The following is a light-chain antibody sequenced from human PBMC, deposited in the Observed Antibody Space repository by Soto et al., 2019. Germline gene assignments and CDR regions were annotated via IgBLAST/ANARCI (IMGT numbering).Light chain of an antibody. CDR2: AAS. Sequence: IQLTQSPSSLSASVGDRVTITCRASQDISGYVAWYQQRPGRAPQLLIYAASALQTGVPSRFSGSGSGTDFTLTITSLQPEDFVTYYCQHPKWEFGKGTTVEI. V-gene: IGKV1-9*01. CDR1: QDISGY. J-gene: IGKJ1*01. CDR3: QHPKWE.